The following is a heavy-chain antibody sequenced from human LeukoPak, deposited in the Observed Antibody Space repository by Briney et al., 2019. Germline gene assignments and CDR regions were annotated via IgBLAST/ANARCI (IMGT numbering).Heavy chain of an antibody. CDR3: AKGGKGGYSSSSWLGAGYYYYYYYMDV. CDR2: ISWNSGSI. Sequence: PGGSLRLSCAASRFTFDDYAMHWVRQAPGKGLEWVSGISWNSGSIGYADSVKGRFTISRDNAKNSLYLQMNSLRAEDMALYYCAKGGKGGYSSSSWLGAGYYYYYYYMDVWGKGTTVTVSS. V-gene: IGHV3-9*03. CDR1: RFTFDDYA. J-gene: IGHJ6*03. D-gene: IGHD6-6*01.